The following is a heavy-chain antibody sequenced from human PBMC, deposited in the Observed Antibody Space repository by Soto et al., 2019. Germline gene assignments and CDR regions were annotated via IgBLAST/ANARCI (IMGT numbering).Heavy chain of an antibody. J-gene: IGHJ6*02. V-gene: IGHV3-23*01. CDR2: ISGSGGST. D-gene: IGHD2-2*01. Sequence: EVQLLESGGGLVQPGGSLRLSCAASGFTFSSYAMSWVRQAPGKGLEWVSAISGSGGSTYYADSVKGRFTISRDNSKNTLYLQMNSLRAEDTAVYYCAKDLVVVPAATPGYYGMDVWGQGTTFTVSS. CDR1: GFTFSSYA. CDR3: AKDLVVVPAATPGYYGMDV.